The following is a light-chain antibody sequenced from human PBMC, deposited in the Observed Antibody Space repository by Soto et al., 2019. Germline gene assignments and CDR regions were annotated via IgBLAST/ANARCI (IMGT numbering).Light chain of an antibody. CDR3: QQYGGSPAYT. CDR2: DAS. J-gene: IGKJ2*01. Sequence: EIVLTQSPGTLSLSPGERATLPCKASQSVSSNYLAWYQQKPGQPPRLLIYDASTRAAGIPDRFSGSGSGTDFTLTISRLEPEDFAVYYCQQYGGSPAYTFGQGTKLEI. V-gene: IGKV3-20*01. CDR1: QSVSSNY.